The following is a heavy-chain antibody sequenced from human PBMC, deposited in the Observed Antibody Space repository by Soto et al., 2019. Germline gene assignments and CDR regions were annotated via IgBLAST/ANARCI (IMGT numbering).Heavy chain of an antibody. D-gene: IGHD6-6*01. CDR2: ISYDGSNK. Sequence: PGGSLRLSCAASGFTFSSYAMHWVRQAPGKGLEWVAVISYDGSNKYYADSVKGRFTISRDNSKNTLYLQMNSLRAEDTAVYYCARPSIAARPYWFDPWGQGTLVTVS. J-gene: IGHJ5*02. V-gene: IGHV3-30-3*01. CDR3: ARPSIAARPYWFDP. CDR1: GFTFSSYA.